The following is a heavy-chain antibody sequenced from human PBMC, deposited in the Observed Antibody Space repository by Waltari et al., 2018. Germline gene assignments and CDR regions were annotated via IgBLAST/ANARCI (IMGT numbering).Heavy chain of an antibody. V-gene: IGHV4-39*07. Sequence: PSETLSLTCTVSGGSISSSSYYWGWIRQPPGKGLEWIGSIYYSGSTYYNPSLKSRVTISVDTSKNQFSLKLSSVTAADTAVYYCAREESGVLNAFDIWGQGTMVTVSS. CDR1: GGSISSSSYY. CDR3: AREESGVLNAFDI. CDR2: IYYSGST. J-gene: IGHJ3*02. D-gene: IGHD7-27*01.